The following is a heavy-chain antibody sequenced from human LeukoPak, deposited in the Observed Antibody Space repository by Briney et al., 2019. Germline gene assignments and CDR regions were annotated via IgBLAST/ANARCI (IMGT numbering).Heavy chain of an antibody. CDR1: GYTFTSYG. J-gene: IGHJ3*02. V-gene: IGHV1-8*03. D-gene: IGHD3-22*01. CDR3: ARGRAYYDSSGYSLDAFDI. CDR2: MNPNSGNT. Sequence: ASVKVSCKASGYTFTSYGINWVRQATGQGLEWMGWMNPNSGNTGYAQKFQGRVTITRNTSISTAYMKLSSLRSEDTAVYYCARGRAYYDSSGYSLDAFDIWGQGTMVTVSS.